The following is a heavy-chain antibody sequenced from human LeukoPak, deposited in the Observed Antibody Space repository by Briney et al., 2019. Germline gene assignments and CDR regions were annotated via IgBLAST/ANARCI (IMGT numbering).Heavy chain of an antibody. Sequence: GGSLRLSCAASGFTFSNYGMHWVRQTPGKGLEGVAFIRYDGTNKHYTNSVRGRFTISRDNSQNTLYLQLISLRAEDTAVYFCANVPRMGRALDHWGQGTLVTVSS. D-gene: IGHD6-13*01. CDR3: ANVPRMGRALDH. CDR1: GFTFSNYG. CDR2: IRYDGTNK. V-gene: IGHV3-30*02. J-gene: IGHJ4*02.